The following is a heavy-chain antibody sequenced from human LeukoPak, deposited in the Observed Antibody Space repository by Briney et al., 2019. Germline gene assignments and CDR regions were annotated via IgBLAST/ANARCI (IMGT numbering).Heavy chain of an antibody. CDR3: AKKRDGTRYNADFDH. D-gene: IGHD5-24*01. CDR2: MNPNSGNT. CDR1: GYAFTSYD. J-gene: IGHJ4*02. Sequence: ASVKVSCKASGYAFTSYDINWVRQATGQGLEWVGYMNPNSGNTGYAQKFQGRVTITKNTSITTAYMELSSLRSEDTAVYYCAKKRDGTRYNADFDHWGQGTLVTVSS. V-gene: IGHV1-8*03.